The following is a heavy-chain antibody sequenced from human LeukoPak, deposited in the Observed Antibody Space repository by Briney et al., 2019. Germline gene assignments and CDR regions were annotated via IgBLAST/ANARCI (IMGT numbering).Heavy chain of an antibody. V-gene: IGHV4-31*03. CDR1: GGSISSGGYY. CDR3: ATNPYGSGSWYFDY. D-gene: IGHD3-10*01. Sequence: PSQTLSLTCTVSGGSISSGGYYWSWIRQHPGKGLEWIGYIYYSGSTYYNPSLKSRVTISVDTSKNQFSLKLSSVTAADTAVYYCATNPYGSGSWYFDYWGQGTLVTVSS. CDR2: IYYSGST. J-gene: IGHJ4*02.